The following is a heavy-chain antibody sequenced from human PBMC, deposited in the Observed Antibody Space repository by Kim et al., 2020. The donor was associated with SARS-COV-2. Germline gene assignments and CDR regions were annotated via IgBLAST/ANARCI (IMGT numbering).Heavy chain of an antibody. J-gene: IGHJ4*01. CDR2: ISYDGSNK. V-gene: IGHV3-30*04. Sequence: GGSLRLSCAASGFTFSSYAMHWVRQAPGKGLEWVAVISYDGSNKYYADSVKGRFTISRDNSKNTLYLQMNSLRAEDTAVYYCARVRGGGYCYEEFDYWGQGTLVTVSS. CDR3: ARVRGGGYCYEEFDY. CDR1: GFTFSSYA. D-gene: IGHD5-18*01.